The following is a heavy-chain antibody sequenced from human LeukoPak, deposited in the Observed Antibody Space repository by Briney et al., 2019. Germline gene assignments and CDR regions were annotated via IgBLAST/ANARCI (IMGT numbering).Heavy chain of an antibody. CDR1: GDSINDYY. V-gene: IGHV4-4*07. D-gene: IGHD1-14*01. CDR2: IYSSGST. CDR3: ARCNRGGRTHYYFDY. J-gene: IGHJ4*02. Sequence: SETLSLTCSVSGDSINDYYWSWIWQPAGKGLEWIGRIYSSGSTDYNPSLKSRLAMSVDTSKNQFSLKLSSVTAADTAVYYCARCNRGGRTHYYFDYWGQGTLVTVSS.